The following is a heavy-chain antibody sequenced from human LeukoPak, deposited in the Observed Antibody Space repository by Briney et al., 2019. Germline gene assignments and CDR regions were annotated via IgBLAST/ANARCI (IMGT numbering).Heavy chain of an antibody. Sequence: GGSLRLSCAASGFTFSSYAMHWVRQAPGKGLEWVAVISYDGSNKYYADSVKGRFTISRDNSKNTLYLQMNSLRAEDTAVYYCARGPTTSTGYSSGWSYYYYYMDVWGKGTTVTISS. CDR1: GFTFSSYA. CDR3: ARGPTTSTGYSSGWSYYYYYMDV. CDR2: ISYDGSNK. J-gene: IGHJ6*03. D-gene: IGHD6-19*01. V-gene: IGHV3-30*04.